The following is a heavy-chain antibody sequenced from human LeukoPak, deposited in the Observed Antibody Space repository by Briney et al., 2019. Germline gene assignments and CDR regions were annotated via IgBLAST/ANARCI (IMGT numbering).Heavy chain of an antibody. CDR3: ARGDYYGSGSYAYAFDI. CDR2: IIPIFGTA. CDR1: GGTFSSYA. J-gene: IGHJ3*02. D-gene: IGHD3-10*01. Sequence: ASVKVSCKASGGTFSSYAISWVRQAPGQGLEWMGGIIPIFGTANYAQKFQGRVTITADKYTSTAYMELSSLRSEDTAVYYCARGDYYGSGSYAYAFDIWGQGTMVTVSS. V-gene: IGHV1-69*06.